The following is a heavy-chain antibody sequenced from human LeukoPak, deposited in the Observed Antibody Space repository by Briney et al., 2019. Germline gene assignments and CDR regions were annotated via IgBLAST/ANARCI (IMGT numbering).Heavy chain of an antibody. CDR2: SYSGGNA. CDR1: GASTSAFY. V-gene: IGHV4-59*01. D-gene: IGHD1-26*01. Sequence: SETLSLTCTVSGASTSAFYWSWIRQSPGKGLEWIGYSYSGGNANYKPSLKSRVTITIDSSENQFSLRLTSVTAADTAVYFCAHSKRGGGYYINAFAVWGQGALVTISS. J-gene: IGHJ3*01. CDR3: AHSKRGGGYYINAFAV.